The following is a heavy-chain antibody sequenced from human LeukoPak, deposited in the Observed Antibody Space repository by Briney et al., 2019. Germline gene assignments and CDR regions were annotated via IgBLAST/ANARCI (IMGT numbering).Heavy chain of an antibody. D-gene: IGHD6-13*01. CDR1: GFTFSDYY. Sequence: PGGSLRLSCAASGFTFSDYYMSWIRQAPGKGLEWVSYISSSGSTIYYADSVKGRFTISRDNAKNSLYLQMNSLRAEDTAVYYCARIDHGYSSSWQFNWFDPWGQGTLVTVSS. V-gene: IGHV3-11*01. J-gene: IGHJ5*02. CDR3: ARIDHGYSSSWQFNWFDP. CDR2: ISSSGSTI.